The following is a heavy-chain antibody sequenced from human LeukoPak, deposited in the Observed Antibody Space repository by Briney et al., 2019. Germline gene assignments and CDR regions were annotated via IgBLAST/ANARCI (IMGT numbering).Heavy chain of an antibody. CDR1: GGTFSSYA. D-gene: IGHD3-22*01. V-gene: IGHV1-69*13. Sequence: SVKVSCKASGGTFSSYAISWVRQAPGQGFEWMGGIIPIFGTANYAQKFQGRVTITADESTSTAYMELSSLRSEDTAVYYCARVPLGYYYDSSGYYLGYWGQGTLVTVSS. CDR2: IIPIFGTA. J-gene: IGHJ4*02. CDR3: ARVPLGYYYDSSGYYLGY.